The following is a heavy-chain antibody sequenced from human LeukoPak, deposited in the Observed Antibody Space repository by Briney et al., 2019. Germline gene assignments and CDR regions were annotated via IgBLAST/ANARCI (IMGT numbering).Heavy chain of an antibody. V-gene: IGHV3-72*01. CDR3: AKYCGGDCYALDY. Sequence: GGSLRLSCAASGFTFSDHYMDWVRQAPGKGLEWVGRIRNKANSYTTEYAASVKGRFTISRDDSKNTLYLQMNSLKTDDTAVYYWAKYCGGDCYALDYWGQETLVTVSS. CDR2: IRNKANSYTT. CDR1: GFTFSDHY. J-gene: IGHJ4*02. D-gene: IGHD2-21*02.